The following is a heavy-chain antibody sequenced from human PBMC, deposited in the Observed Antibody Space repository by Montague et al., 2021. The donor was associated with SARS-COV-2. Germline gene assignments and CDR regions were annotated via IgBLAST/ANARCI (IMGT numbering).Heavy chain of an antibody. Sequence: SETLSLTCTVSGGSISSSSYYRGWIRQPPGKGLEWIGSIYYSGSTYYNPSLKSRVTISVDTSKNQFSLKLSSVTAADTAVYYCARLESSWWFFDYWGQGTLVTVSS. CDR2: IYYSGST. V-gene: IGHV4-39*01. D-gene: IGHD2-8*02. J-gene: IGHJ4*02. CDR3: ARLESSWWFFDY. CDR1: GGSISSSSYY.